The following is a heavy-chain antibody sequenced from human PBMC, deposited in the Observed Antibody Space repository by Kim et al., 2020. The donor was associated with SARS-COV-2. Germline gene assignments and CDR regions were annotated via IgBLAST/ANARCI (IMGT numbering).Heavy chain of an antibody. CDR2: INHSGST. CDR3: ARAPYYDYVWGSYRAIDY. CDR1: GGSFSGYY. J-gene: IGHJ4*02. V-gene: IGHV4-34*01. D-gene: IGHD3-16*02. Sequence: SETLSLTCAVYGGSFSGYYWSWIRQPPGKGLEWIGEINHSGSTNYNPSLKSRVTISVDTSKNQFSLKLSSVTAADTAVYYCARAPYYDYVWGSYRAIDYWGQGTLVTVSS.